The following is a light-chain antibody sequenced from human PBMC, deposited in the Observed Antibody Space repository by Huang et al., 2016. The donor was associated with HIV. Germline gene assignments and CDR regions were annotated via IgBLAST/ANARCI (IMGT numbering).Light chain of an antibody. J-gene: IGKJ1*01. CDR3: HQYHDWPRT. CDR1: QSVNSD. Sequence: EIVMRKPQASLPVSPGERATLSCRARQSVNSDLAWYQKKPGQAPRLLLYGSSPRAPGVPPRFSGSASVTNFTLTISSLQSEDFAFYYCHQYHDWPRTFGQGTKVEVK. CDR2: GSS. V-gene: IGKV3-15*01.